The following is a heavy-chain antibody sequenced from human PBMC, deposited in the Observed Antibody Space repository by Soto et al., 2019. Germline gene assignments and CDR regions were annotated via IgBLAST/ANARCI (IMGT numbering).Heavy chain of an antibody. J-gene: IGHJ6*02. CDR3: ARFGSAPYYYYGVDV. CDR2: VSGYNGNT. Sequence: QVQLVQSETKVKKPGASVKASCKASGYIFTNYDITWVRQAPGQGLEWMGWVSGYNGNTKYAQKFQDRVTMTTDTSTSTVYMELRSLRSGDTAVYYCARFGSAPYYYYGVDVWGQGTTVFVSS. CDR1: GYIFTNYD. V-gene: IGHV1-18*01. D-gene: IGHD3-10*01.